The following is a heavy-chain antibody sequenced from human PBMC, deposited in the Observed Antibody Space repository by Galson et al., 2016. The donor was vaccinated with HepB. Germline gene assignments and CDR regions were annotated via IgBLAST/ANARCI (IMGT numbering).Heavy chain of an antibody. V-gene: IGHV3-49*03. CDR1: GFTFGDYA. J-gene: IGHJ6*02. D-gene: IGHD3-22*01. Sequence: SLRLSCAASGFTFGDYAMSWFRQAPGKGLEWVGFIRSKGYGGTTEYAASVKGRFTISRDDSKSIVYLQMNSLKTEDTPVYYCPKDSSGYQNYYYGMAVWGQGTTVTVSS. CDR2: IRSKGYGGTT. CDR3: PKDSSGYQNYYYGMAV.